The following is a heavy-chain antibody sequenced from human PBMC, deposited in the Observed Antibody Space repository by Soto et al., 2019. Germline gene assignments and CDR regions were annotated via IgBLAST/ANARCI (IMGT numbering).Heavy chain of an antibody. D-gene: IGHD6-13*01. CDR3: ASDQTGITTAGGGRIDH. CDR2: VSFDGSNK. CDR1: GFTFSTYA. J-gene: IGHJ4*02. V-gene: IGHV3-30-3*01. Sequence: QVQLVESGGGVVQPGRSLRLSCAASGFTFSTYAMHWVRQAPGKGLECVAVVSFDGSNKYYADSVKGRFTISRDNSKNTLYLQMSGLTPEDTAVYYCASDQTGITTAGGGRIDHWGQGTLVTVSS.